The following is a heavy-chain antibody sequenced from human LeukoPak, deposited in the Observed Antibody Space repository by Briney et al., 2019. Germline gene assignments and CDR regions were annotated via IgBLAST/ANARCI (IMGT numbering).Heavy chain of an antibody. CDR1: GFTFSSYA. CDR2: IAYDGSDK. V-gene: IGHV3-30-3*01. Sequence: PGGSLRLSCAASGFTFSSYAMHWVRQAPGKGLEWVAGIAYDGSDKVYTDSVKGRFTVSRDNSENTLYLQMSSLRPEDTAVYYCAREGGLYTSTWGYFDYWGQGTLVTVSS. CDR3: AREGGLYTSTWGYFDY. J-gene: IGHJ4*02. D-gene: IGHD6-13*01.